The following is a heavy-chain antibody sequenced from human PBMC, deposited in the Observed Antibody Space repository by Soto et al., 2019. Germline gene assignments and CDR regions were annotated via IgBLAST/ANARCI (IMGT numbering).Heavy chain of an antibody. Sequence: PSETLSLTCTVSGGSISSSSYYWGWIRQPPGKGLERIGSIYYSGSTYYNPSLKSRVTISVDTSKNQFSLKLSSVTATDTAVYYCARHVVGGRITMVRGVLYYYYYYYMDVWGKGTTVTVSS. D-gene: IGHD3-10*01. CDR2: IYYSGST. J-gene: IGHJ6*03. CDR3: ARHVVGGRITMVRGVLYYYYYYYMDV. V-gene: IGHV4-39*01. CDR1: GGSISSSSYY.